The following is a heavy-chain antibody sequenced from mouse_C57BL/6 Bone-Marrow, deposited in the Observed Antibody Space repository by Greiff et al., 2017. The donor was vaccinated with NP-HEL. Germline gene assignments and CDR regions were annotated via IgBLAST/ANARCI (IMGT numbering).Heavy chain of an antibody. D-gene: IGHD2-5*01. Sequence: EVKLVESGGGLVKPGGSLKLSCAASGFTFSSYTMSWVRQTPEKRLEWVATISGGGGNTYYPDSVKGRFTISRDNAKNTLYLQMSSLRSEDTALYYCARQGDSNYSSWFAYWGQGTLVTVSA. CDR1: GFTFSSYT. V-gene: IGHV5-9*01. CDR3: ARQGDSNYSSWFAY. J-gene: IGHJ3*01. CDR2: ISGGGGNT.